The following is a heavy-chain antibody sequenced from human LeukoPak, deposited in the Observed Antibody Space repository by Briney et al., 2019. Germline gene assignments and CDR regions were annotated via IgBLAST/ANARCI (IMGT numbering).Heavy chain of an antibody. Sequence: GGSLRLSCVVSGITVSNYGMSWVRQAPGKGLEWVAVIWYDGSIKYYADSVEGRFTISRDNSKNTLYLQMNSLRAEDTAVYYCARARDPEDYYFEYWGQGTLVTVSS. J-gene: IGHJ4*02. D-gene: IGHD2-21*02. CDR1: GITVSNYG. CDR3: ARARDPEDYYFEY. V-gene: IGHV3-33*08. CDR2: IWYDGSIK.